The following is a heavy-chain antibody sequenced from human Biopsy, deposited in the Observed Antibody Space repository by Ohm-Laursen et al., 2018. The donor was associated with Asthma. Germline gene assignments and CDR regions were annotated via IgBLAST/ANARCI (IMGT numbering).Heavy chain of an antibody. D-gene: IGHD2-2*01. CDR3: ARKAGSCISRTCYSLDF. CDR2: INSVFGTT. V-gene: IGHV1-69*13. CDR1: GGTFNTYV. J-gene: IGHJ4*02. Sequence: SVRVSCKPLGGTFNTYVIGWGRQAPGQGLGWMGGINSVFGTTTYPQKFQDRVTITADDSTSTVYMELSSLRSEDTAVYYCARKAGSCISRTCYSLDFWGQGTLVTVSS.